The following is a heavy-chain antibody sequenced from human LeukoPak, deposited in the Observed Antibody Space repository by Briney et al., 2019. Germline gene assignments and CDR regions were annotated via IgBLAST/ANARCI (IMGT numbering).Heavy chain of an antibody. Sequence: ASVKVSCEVSGYTLTELSMHWVRQAPGKGLEWMGRFDPEDGETIYAQTLQGRVTMTEDTSTDTAYMELRSLRSDDTAVYYCARGSYYVYWGQGTLVTVSS. CDR3: ARGSYYVY. CDR1: GYTLTELS. D-gene: IGHD1-26*01. J-gene: IGHJ4*02. V-gene: IGHV1-24*01. CDR2: FDPEDGET.